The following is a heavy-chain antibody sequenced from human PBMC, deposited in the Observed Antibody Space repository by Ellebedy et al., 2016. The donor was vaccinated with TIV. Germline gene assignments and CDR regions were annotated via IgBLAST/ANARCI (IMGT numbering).Heavy chain of an antibody. CDR3: ARKYIYGFD. CDR1: GFTFSSYG. CDR2: IWYDGSNK. D-gene: IGHD5-18*01. Sequence: GESLKISCAASGFTFSSYGMHWVRQAPGKGLEWVAVIWYDGSNKYYADSVKGRFTISRDNSKNTLYLQMNRLRVEDTAVYYCARKYIYGFDWGQGTLVTVSS. V-gene: IGHV3-33*01. J-gene: IGHJ4*02.